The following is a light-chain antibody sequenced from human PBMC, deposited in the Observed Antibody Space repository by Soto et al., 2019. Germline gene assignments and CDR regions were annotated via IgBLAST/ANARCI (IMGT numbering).Light chain of an antibody. CDR2: AAS. CDR3: QQSFTTPYS. J-gene: IGKJ2*03. Sequence: DIQMPQSPSSLSASVGDRVTITCRASQSVGSYLNWYQQHPGKAPKLLIYAASTLESGAPSRFSGSGSGTEFTLTISSLQREDFSTYYCQQSFTTPYSFAQGTKVDIK. CDR1: QSVGSY. V-gene: IGKV1-39*01.